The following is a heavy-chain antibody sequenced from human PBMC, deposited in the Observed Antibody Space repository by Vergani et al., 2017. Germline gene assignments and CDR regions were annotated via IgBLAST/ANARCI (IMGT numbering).Heavy chain of an antibody. Sequence: QLQLQESGPGLVKPSETLSLTCTVSGGSISSSSYYWGWIRQPPGKGLEWIGSIYYSGSTYYNPSLKSRVTISVDTSKNQFSLKLSSVTAADTAVYYCARGSSSSYYYYGMDVWGQGTTVTVSS. CDR2: IYYSGST. D-gene: IGHD6-6*01. V-gene: IGHV4-39*07. CDR3: ARGSSSSYYYYGMDV. CDR1: GGSISSSSYY. J-gene: IGHJ6*02.